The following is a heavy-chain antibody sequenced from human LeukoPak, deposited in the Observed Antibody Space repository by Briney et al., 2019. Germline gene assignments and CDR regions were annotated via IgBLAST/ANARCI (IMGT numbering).Heavy chain of an antibody. V-gene: IGHV4-59*01. Sequence: SETLSLTCTVSGGSISSYYWSWIRQPPGKGLEWIGYIYYSGSTNYNPSLKSRVTISVDTSKNQFSLMLSSVTAADTAVYYCARGPEPRTDYYYYYGMDVWGQGTTVTVSS. CDR3: ARGPEPRTDYYYYYGMDV. CDR1: GGSISSYY. J-gene: IGHJ6*02. CDR2: IYYSGST.